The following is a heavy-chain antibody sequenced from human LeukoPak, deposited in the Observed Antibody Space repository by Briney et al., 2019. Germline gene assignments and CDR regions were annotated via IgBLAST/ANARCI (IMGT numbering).Heavy chain of an antibody. V-gene: IGHV5-10-1*01. Sequence: SGESLKISCKGSGYSFSTYWIGWVRQMPGKGLEWMGRIDPSDSYTNYSPSFQGHVTISADKSISTAYLQWSSLKASDTAMYYCARGLLWFGESPYGMDVWGQGTTVTVSS. D-gene: IGHD3-10*01. J-gene: IGHJ6*02. CDR1: GYSFSTYW. CDR2: IDPSDSYT. CDR3: ARGLLWFGESPYGMDV.